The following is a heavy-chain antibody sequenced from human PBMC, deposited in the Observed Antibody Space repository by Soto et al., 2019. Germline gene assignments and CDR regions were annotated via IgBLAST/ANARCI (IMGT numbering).Heavy chain of an antibody. J-gene: IGHJ5*02. V-gene: IGHV1-2*02. D-gene: IGHD3-9*01. Sequence: ASVKVSCKDSGDTFTGYYMHWVRQAPGQGLEWMGWINPNSGVTNYAQKFQGRVTMTWDTSISTAYMELSRLRSDDTAVYYCARGGYFDNWFDHWGQGTLRTVSP. CDR3: ARGGYFDNWFDH. CDR1: GDTFTGYY. CDR2: INPNSGVT.